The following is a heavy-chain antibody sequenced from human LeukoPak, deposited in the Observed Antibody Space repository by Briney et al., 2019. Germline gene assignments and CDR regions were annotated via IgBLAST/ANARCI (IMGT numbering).Heavy chain of an antibody. D-gene: IGHD2-8*01. CDR2: IYPGDSGT. CDR3: TRRGRAPSNWFDP. V-gene: IGHV5-51*01. CDR1: GYTFGGYW. Sequence: GESLKISCKASGYTFGGYWIGWVRQMPGKGLEWMGIIYPGDSGTRYNPSFQGQVTISADTSINTAYLQWSSLRASDTAIYYCTRRGRAPSNWFDPWGQGTLVTVSS. J-gene: IGHJ5*02.